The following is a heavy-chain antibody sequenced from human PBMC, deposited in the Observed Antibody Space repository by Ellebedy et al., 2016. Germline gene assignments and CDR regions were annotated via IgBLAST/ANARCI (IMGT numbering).Heavy chain of an antibody. D-gene: IGHD3-10*01. CDR3: ARFLNKSESRSSLSPYYYGLDV. CDR1: GFTFSDYY. V-gene: IGHV3-11*03. J-gene: IGHJ6*02. Sequence: GESLKISXAASGFTFSDYYMSWIRQAPGKGLEWVSYISSRSSHTNYADSVKGRFTISGDKAKNSLYLQMNSLRAEDTAVYYCARFLNKSESRSSLSPYYYGLDVWGQGTTVTVSS. CDR2: ISSRSSHT.